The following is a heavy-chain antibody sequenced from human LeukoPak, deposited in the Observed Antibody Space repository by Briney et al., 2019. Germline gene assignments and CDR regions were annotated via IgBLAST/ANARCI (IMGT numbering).Heavy chain of an antibody. V-gene: IGHV1-18*01. CDR3: ARDLGSDYYDSSGYYSPFDY. CDR2: ISAYNGNT. D-gene: IGHD3-22*01. J-gene: IGHJ4*02. Sequence: GASVTVSCKASGYTFTSYGISWVRQAPGQGLEWMGWISAYNGNTNYAQKLQGRVTMTTDTSTSTAYMELRSLRSDDTAVYYCARDLGSDYYDSSGYYSPFDYWGQGTLVTVSS. CDR1: GYTFTSYG.